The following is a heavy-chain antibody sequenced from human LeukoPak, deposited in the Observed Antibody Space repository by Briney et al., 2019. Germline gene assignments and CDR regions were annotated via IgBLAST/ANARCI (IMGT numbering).Heavy chain of an antibody. J-gene: IGHJ4*02. CDR2: IKQDGSEK. CDR1: GFTFSSYW. D-gene: IGHD1-26*01. V-gene: IGHV3-7*01. Sequence: GGSLRLSCAASGFTFSSYWMSWVRQAPGKGLEWVANIKQDGSEKYYVDSVKGRFTISRDIAKNSLYLQMNSLRAEDTAVYYCARARPPTTIAALGYWGQGTLVTVSS. CDR3: ARARPPTTIAALGY.